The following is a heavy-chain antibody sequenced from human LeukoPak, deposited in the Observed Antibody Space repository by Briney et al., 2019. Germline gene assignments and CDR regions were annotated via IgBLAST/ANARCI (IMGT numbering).Heavy chain of an antibody. CDR2: INPNSGGT. V-gene: IGHV1-2*04. D-gene: IGHD6-19*01. J-gene: IGHJ4*02. CDR1: GYTFTGYY. Sequence: ASVKVSCKASGYTFTGYYMHWVRQAPGQGLEWMGWINPNSGGTNYAQKFQGWVTMTRDTSISTAYMELSRLRSDDTAVYYCARGRDSSGWCPDYWGQGTLVTVSS. CDR3: ARGRDSSGWCPDY.